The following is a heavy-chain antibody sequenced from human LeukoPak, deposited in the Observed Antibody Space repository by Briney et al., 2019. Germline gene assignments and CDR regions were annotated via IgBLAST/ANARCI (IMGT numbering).Heavy chain of an antibody. CDR2: INPSGGST. J-gene: IGHJ4*02. CDR3: ARDQGAGYSGYPTDY. D-gene: IGHD1-26*01. Sequence: ASVKVSCKASGYTFTSYYMHWVRQAPGQGLEWMGIINPSGGSTSYAQKFQGRVTMTRDTSTSTVYMELSSLRSEDTAVYYCARDQGAGYSGYPTDYWGQGTLVTVSS. CDR1: GYTFTSYY. V-gene: IGHV1-46*01.